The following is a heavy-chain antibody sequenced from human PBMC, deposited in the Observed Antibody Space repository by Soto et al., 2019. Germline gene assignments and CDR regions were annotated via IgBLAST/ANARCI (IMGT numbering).Heavy chain of an antibody. V-gene: IGHV1-3*04. D-gene: IGHD6-25*01. CDR3: VRDRAADWYLDL. Sequence: QVQVVQSGAEVKKPGAPLRLSCKTSGYSFTSCALLWGRQAPGQGFEWMGWINTDRGTTKYSQKFQGRVTFTRDASARTAYMELRSLSSEDTTIYYCVRDRAADWYLDLWGRGTLVTVSS. CDR1: GYSFTSCA. CDR2: INTDRGTT. J-gene: IGHJ2*01.